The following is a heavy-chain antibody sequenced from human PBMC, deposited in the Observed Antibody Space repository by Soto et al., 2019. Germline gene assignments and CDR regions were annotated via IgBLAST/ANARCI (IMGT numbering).Heavy chain of an antibody. V-gene: IGHV1-8*01. CDR3: ARGYYGSGSYHDAFDI. D-gene: IGHD3-10*01. J-gene: IGHJ3*02. Sequence: QVQLVQSGAEVKKPGASVKVSRKASGYTFTSYDINWVRQATGQGLEWMGWMNPNSGNTGYAQKFQGGVTMTRNTSISTAYMELSSLRSEDTAVYYCARGYYGSGSYHDAFDIWGQGTMVTVSS. CDR1: GYTFTSYD. CDR2: MNPNSGNT.